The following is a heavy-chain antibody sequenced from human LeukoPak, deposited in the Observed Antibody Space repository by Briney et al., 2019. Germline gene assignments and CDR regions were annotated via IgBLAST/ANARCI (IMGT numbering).Heavy chain of an antibody. CDR1: GFTFSSYG. CDR3: ADIRGFDY. Sequence: TGGSLRLSCAASGFTFSSYGMHWVRQVPGKGLGWVAFIRYDGSNKYYADSVKGRFTISRDNSKNTLYLQMNSLRAEDTAVYYCADIRGFDYWGQGTLVTVSS. J-gene: IGHJ4*02. CDR2: IRYDGSNK. V-gene: IGHV3-30*02.